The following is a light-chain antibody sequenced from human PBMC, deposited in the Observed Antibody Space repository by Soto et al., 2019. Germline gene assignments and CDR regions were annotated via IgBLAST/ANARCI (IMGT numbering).Light chain of an antibody. CDR3: QQYNYYPYT. CDR1: QSISTW. CDR2: GAS. V-gene: IGKV1-5*01. Sequence: DIQMTQSPSTLSASVGDRVTITCRARQSISTWLAWYHQKPGKAPKLLISGASSLESGVPSRFSGSGSGTEFSLAISSLQPDDFATYYCQQYNYYPYTFGEGTKLEIK. J-gene: IGKJ2*01.